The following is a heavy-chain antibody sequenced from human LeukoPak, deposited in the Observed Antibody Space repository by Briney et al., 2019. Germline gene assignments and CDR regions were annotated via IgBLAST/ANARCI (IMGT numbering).Heavy chain of an antibody. CDR2: MNPNSGNT. V-gene: IGHV1-8*01. D-gene: IGHD3-16*02. CDR3: ARGDYDYVWGSYRTAVGWYYFDY. J-gene: IGHJ4*02. Sequence: ASVKVSCKASGYTFTSYDINWVRQATGQGLEWMGWMNPNSGNTGYAQKFQGRVTMTRNTSISTAYMELSSLRSEDTAMYYCARGDYDYVWGSYRTAVGWYYFDYWGQGTLVTVSS. CDR1: GYTFTSYD.